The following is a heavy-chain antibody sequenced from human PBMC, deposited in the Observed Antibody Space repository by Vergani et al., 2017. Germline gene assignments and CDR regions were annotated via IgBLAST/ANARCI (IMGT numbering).Heavy chain of an antibody. CDR2: IYPGDSDT. CDR1: GYSFTSYW. Sequence: EVQLGQSGAEVKKPGESLKISCKASGYSFTSYWIGWVRQMPGKGLEWLGIIYPGDSDTRYSPSFQGQVTIPAAKSISAAFLHWSSLKASDTAMYDCARQNDGRSWFDPWGQGTLVTVSS. V-gene: IGHV5-51*01. J-gene: IGHJ5*02. D-gene: IGHD3-16*01. CDR3: ARQNDGRSWFDP.